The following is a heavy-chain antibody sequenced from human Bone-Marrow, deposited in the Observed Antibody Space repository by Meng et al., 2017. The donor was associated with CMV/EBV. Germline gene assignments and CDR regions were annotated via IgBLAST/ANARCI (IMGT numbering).Heavy chain of an antibody. D-gene: IGHD2-2*03. CDR1: GFTFSSYS. V-gene: IGHV3-21*01. CDR3: ARDTHGYCSITSCSDAFDI. CDR2: ISSSSSYI. J-gene: IGHJ3*02. Sequence: GESLKISCAASGFTFSSYSMNWVRQAPGKGLEWVSSISSSSSYIYYADSVKGRFTISRDNAKNSLYLQMSSLRAEDTAVYYCARDTHGYCSITSCSDAFDIWGQGTVVTVSS.